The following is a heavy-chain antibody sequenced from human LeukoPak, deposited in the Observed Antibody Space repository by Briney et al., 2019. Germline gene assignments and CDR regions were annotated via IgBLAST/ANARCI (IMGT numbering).Heavy chain of an antibody. J-gene: IGHJ4*02. V-gene: IGHV3-30*02. D-gene: IGHD6-13*01. Sequence: GGSLRLSCAASGFTFSSYGMHWVRQAPGKGLEWVAFIRYDGSNKYNADSVKGRFTISRDNSKNTLYLQMNSLRAEDTAVYYCAKLYSSSSLDYWGQGTLVTVSS. CDR1: GFTFSSYG. CDR2: IRYDGSNK. CDR3: AKLYSSSSLDY.